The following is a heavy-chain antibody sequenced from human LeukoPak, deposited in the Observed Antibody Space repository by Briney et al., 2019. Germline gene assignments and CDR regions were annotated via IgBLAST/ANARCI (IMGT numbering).Heavy chain of an antibody. V-gene: IGHV1-18*01. CDR3: ARVRYCSVGSCYPSYYYYGMNV. CDR2: ISAYNGNT. CDR1: GYTFTSYG. D-gene: IGHD2-15*01. Sequence: ASVKVSCKASGYTFTSYGISWVRQAPGQGLEWMGWISAYNGNTNYAQKLQGRVTMTTDTSTSTAYMELRSLRSDDTAVYYCARVRYCSVGSCYPSYYYYGMNVWGQGTTVTVSS. J-gene: IGHJ6*02.